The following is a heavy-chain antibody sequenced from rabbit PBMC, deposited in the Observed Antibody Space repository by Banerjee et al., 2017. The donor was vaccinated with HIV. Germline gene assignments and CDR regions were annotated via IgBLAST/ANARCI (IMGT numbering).Heavy chain of an antibody. V-gene: IGHV1S45*01. Sequence: LEESGGGLVKPEGSLTLTCTASGFSFSSSYWICWVRQAPGTGLGWIACIYAGSSGSTYYASWAKGRFTISRTSSTTVALQMTSLTAADTATYFCARDLAGVIGWNFNLWGQGTLVTVS. CDR2: IYAGSSGST. CDR3: ARDLAGVIGWNFNL. D-gene: IGHD4-1*01. CDR1: GFSFSSSYW. J-gene: IGHJ4*01.